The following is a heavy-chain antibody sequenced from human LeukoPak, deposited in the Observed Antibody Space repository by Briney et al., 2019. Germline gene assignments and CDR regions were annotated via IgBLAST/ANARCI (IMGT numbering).Heavy chain of an antibody. CDR3: ARAVYDFWSGYYSN. D-gene: IGHD3-3*01. V-gene: IGHV4-59*01. CDR1: GGSISSYY. Sequence: SSETLSLTCTVSGGSISSYYWSWIRQPPGKGLEWIGYIYYSGSTNYNPSLKSRVTISVDTSKNQFSLKLSSVTAADTAVYYCARAVYDFWSGYYSNWGQGTLVTVSS. J-gene: IGHJ4*02. CDR2: IYYSGST.